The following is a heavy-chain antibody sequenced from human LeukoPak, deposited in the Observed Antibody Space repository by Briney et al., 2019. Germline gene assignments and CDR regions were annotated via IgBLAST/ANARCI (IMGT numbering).Heavy chain of an antibody. J-gene: IGHJ4*02. Sequence: PSETLSLTCAVSGGSISRGGYSWSWIRQPPGKGLEWIGYIYHSGSTYYNPSLKSRVTISVDRSKNQFSLKLSSVTAADTAVYYCARTHRSTSRSPLPDYWGQGTLVTVSS. D-gene: IGHD2-2*01. CDR1: GGSISRGGYS. V-gene: IGHV4-30-2*01. CDR3: ARTHRSTSRSPLPDY. CDR2: IYHSGST.